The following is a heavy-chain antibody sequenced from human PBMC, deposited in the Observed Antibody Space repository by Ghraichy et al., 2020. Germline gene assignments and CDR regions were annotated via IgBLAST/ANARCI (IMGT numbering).Heavy chain of an antibody. CDR1: GFTFSSYA. D-gene: IGHD5-18*01. Sequence: GGSLRLSCAASGFTFSSYAMSWVRQAPGKGLEWVSAISGSGGSTYYADSVKGRFTISRDNSKNTLYLQMNSLRAEDTAVYYCAKGSTPAIRSSYVDYWGQGTLVTVSS. CDR2: ISGSGGST. J-gene: IGHJ4*02. CDR3: AKGSTPAIRSSYVDY. V-gene: IGHV3-23*01.